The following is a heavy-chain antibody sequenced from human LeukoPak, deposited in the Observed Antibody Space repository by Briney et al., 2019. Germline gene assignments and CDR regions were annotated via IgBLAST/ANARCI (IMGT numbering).Heavy chain of an antibody. CDR3: ARALSYYYDSSGYYLY. Sequence: GGSLRLSCAASGFTFSSYAMTWVRQAPGKGLEWVSYISSSGSTIYYADSVKGRFTISRDNAKNSLYLQMNSLRAEDTAVYYCARALSYYYDSSGYYLYWGQGTLVTVSS. CDR2: ISSSGSTI. V-gene: IGHV3-48*04. D-gene: IGHD3-22*01. CDR1: GFTFSSYA. J-gene: IGHJ4*02.